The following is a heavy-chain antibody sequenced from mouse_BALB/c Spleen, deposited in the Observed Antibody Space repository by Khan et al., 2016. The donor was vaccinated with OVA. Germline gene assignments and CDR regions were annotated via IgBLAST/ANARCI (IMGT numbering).Heavy chain of an antibody. CDR1: GYTFTTAG. J-gene: IGHJ4*01. CDR3: ARGGAAYDRNDGGAMDY. V-gene: IGHV9-4*02. CDR2: INTHSGVP. D-gene: IGHD2-14*01. Sequence: QIQLVQSGPELKKPGETVRISCKASGYTFTTAGIQWVQKMPGKGLKWIGWINTHSGVPKYAEDFTGRFAFSLETSTSTSYVQIKKLKKEHTATYFCARGGAAYDRNDGGAMDYWGQGTSVTVSA.